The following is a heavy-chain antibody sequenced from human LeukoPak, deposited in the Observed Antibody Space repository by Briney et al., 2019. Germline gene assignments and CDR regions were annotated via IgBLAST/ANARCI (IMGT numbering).Heavy chain of an antibody. CDR3: ARAGSTSLTHFDY. CDR2: ISSSSSTI. CDR1: GFTFSSYS. V-gene: IGHV3-48*01. D-gene: IGHD2-2*01. J-gene: IGHJ4*02. Sequence: GGSLRLSCAAPGFTFSSYSMNWVRQAPGKGLEWVSYISSSSSTIYYADSVKGRFTISRDNAKNSLYLQMNSLRAEDTAVYYCARAGSTSLTHFDYWGQGTLVTVSS.